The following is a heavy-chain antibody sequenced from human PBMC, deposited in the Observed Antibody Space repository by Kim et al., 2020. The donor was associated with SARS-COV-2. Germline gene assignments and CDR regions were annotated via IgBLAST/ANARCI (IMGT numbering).Heavy chain of an antibody. CDR2: ISWNSGSI. CDR1: GFTFDDYA. J-gene: IGHJ4*02. V-gene: IGHV3-9*01. Sequence: GGSLRLSCAASGFTFDDYAMHWVRQAPGKGLEWVSGISWNSGSICYADSVKGRFTISRDNAKNSLYLQMNSLRAEDTALYYCAKSNIVVVPAATRWGFFDYRGQGTLVTVSS. D-gene: IGHD2-2*01. CDR3: AKSNIVVVPAATRWGFFDY.